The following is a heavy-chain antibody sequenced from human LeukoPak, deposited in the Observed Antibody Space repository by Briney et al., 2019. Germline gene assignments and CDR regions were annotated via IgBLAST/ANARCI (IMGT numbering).Heavy chain of an antibody. CDR2: IRYGGSNK. V-gene: IGHV3-30*02. D-gene: IGHD3-22*01. CDR3: AKEGSGLVVVITRYFDY. CDR1: GFTFSSYG. J-gene: IGHJ4*02. Sequence: LVESGGGVVQPGGSLRLSCAASGFTFSSYGMHWVRQAPGKGLEWVAFIRYGGSNKYYADSVKGRFTISRDNSKNTLYLQMNSLRAEDTAVYYCAKEGSGLVVVITRYFDYWGQGTLVTVSS.